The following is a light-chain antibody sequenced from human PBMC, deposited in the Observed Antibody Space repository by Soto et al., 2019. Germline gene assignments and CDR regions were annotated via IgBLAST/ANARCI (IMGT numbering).Light chain of an antibody. J-gene: IGKJ1*01. Sequence: EIVLTQSPGTLSLSPGERSTLSCRVSQSVRNNYLAWYQPKPGQAPRLLIYGASNSATGIPDRFSGSGSGTDFTLTISRLEPEDFAVYYCQQYGSSGTFGQGTKVDIK. CDR1: QSVRNNY. CDR2: GAS. CDR3: QQYGSSGT. V-gene: IGKV3-20*01.